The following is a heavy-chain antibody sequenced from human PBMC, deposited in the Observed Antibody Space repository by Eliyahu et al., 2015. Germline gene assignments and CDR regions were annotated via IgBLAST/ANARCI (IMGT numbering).Heavy chain of an antibody. Sequence: QLQLQESGPGLVKPSETLSLTCTVSGGSISSSSYYWGWIRQPPREGAGGVWGIYYRWGTHYNPSLKSRVTISVDTSKNQFSLKLSSVTAADTAVYYCARSDGDYPGGFDYWGQGTLVTVSS. CDR1: GGSISSSSYY. CDR3: ARSDGDYPGGFDY. J-gene: IGHJ4*02. D-gene: IGHD4-17*01. CDR2: IYYRWGT. V-gene: IGHV4-39*01.